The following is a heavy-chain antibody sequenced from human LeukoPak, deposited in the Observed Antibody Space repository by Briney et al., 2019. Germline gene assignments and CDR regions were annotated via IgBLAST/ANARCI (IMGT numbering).Heavy chain of an antibody. CDR3: ARDYSSGWPEDY. Sequence: ASVKVSXKASGYTFTSYDINWVRQAPGQGLEWMGWMNPNSGNTGYTQKFQGRVTMTRNTSISTAYMELSSLRSEDTAVYYCARDYSSGWPEDYWGQGTLVTVSS. J-gene: IGHJ4*02. D-gene: IGHD6-19*01. V-gene: IGHV1-8*01. CDR1: GYTFTSYD. CDR2: MNPNSGNT.